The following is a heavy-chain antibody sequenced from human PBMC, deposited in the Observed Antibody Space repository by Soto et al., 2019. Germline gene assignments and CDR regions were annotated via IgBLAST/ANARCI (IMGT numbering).Heavy chain of an antibody. CDR2: IYYSGST. D-gene: IGHD3-3*01. CDR3: ARWYYDFWSGYQPRYFAP. CDR1: GGSISSGGYY. Sequence: PSETLSLTCTVSGGSISSGGYYWSWIRQHPGKGLEWIGYIYYSGSTYYNPSLKSRVTISVDTSKNQFPLKLSSVTAADTAVYYCARWYYDFWSGYQPRYFAPWGQGTLVTVSS. J-gene: IGHJ5*02. V-gene: IGHV4-31*03.